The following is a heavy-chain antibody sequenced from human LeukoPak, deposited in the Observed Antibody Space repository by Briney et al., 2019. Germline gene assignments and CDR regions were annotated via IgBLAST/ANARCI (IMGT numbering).Heavy chain of an antibody. CDR1: GFTFSSYA. D-gene: IGHD4-17*01. CDR3: AKDQDYGDYDY. J-gene: IGHJ4*02. Sequence: GGSLRLSCAASGFTFSSYAMSWVRQAPGKGLEWVSGISDSGVGTHYADSVKGRFTISRDNSKNTLYLQMNSLRAEDTAVYYCAKDQDYGDYDYWGQGTLVTVSS. V-gene: IGHV3-23*01. CDR2: ISDSGVGT.